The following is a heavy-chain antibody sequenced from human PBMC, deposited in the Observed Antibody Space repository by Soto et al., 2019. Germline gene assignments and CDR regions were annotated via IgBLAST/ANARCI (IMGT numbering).Heavy chain of an antibody. Sequence: PGESLKISCQASGYSFTAYWITWVRQMPGKGLEWMATIDPSDSYVDYSPSFRGHVTFSVDRSITTVYLQWNSLKASDSAMYFWTRRASSSFYHFDFWGQGALVTVSS. CDR2: IDPSDSYV. J-gene: IGHJ4*02. CDR3: TRRASSSFYHFDF. CDR1: GYSFTAYW. V-gene: IGHV5-10-1*01. D-gene: IGHD2-2*01.